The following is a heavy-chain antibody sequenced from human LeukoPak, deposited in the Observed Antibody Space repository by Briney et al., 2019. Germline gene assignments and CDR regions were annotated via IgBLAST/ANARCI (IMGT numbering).Heavy chain of an antibody. CDR1: GDSFNNGYYY. CDR3: ARIISSGRFDP. Sequence: SETLSLTCSVSGDSFNNGYYYWNWIRQPPGKGLEWIGNIYYSGTTFYNPSLKSRVTITLDTSKNQFSLNLNSVTAADTAIYYCARIISSGRFDPWGQGILVTVSS. CDR2: IYYSGTT. V-gene: IGHV4-61*01. J-gene: IGHJ5*02.